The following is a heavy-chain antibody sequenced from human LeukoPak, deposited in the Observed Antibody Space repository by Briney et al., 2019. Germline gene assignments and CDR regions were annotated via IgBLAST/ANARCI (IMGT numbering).Heavy chain of an antibody. CDR1: GFTFGNYW. D-gene: IGHD3-22*01. CDR2: INSDGINT. CDR3: ARDLGQYYDTSDNWFDP. V-gene: IGHV3-74*01. Sequence: GGSLRLSCAASGFTFGNYWMHWVRQAPGKGLVWVSRINSDGINTSYADSVKGRFTISRDNAKNTLNLQMNSLRAEDTAVYYCARDLGQYYDTSDNWFDPWGQGTLVTVSS. J-gene: IGHJ5*02.